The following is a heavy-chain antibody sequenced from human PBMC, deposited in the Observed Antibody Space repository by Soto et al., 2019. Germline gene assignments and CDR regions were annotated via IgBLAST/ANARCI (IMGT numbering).Heavy chain of an antibody. CDR1: GFSLSTSGVG. J-gene: IGHJ4*02. CDR2: IYWDDDK. Sequence: QITLKESGPTLVKPTQTLTLTCTFSGFSLSTSGVGVGWIRQPPGKALEWLALIYWDDDKRYRPSLKSRLTITKDTSKNQVVLTMTNMDPVDTATYYSAQRREYDFWSAWDFWGQGTVVTVSS. D-gene: IGHD3-3*01. CDR3: AQRREYDFWSAWDF. V-gene: IGHV2-5*02.